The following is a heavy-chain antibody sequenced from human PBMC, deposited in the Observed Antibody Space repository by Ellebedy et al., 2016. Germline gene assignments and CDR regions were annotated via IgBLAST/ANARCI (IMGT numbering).Heavy chain of an antibody. CDR3: ARHGLEWELLGAFDY. Sequence: GESLKISXKVSGGSFSTYWLGWVRQLPGKGLEWVGIIYPDDSTIRYSPPFQGQVTISADKSVNTAYLQWSSLKASDTAMYYCARHGLEWELLGAFDYWGQGTLVTVSS. V-gene: IGHV5-51*01. J-gene: IGHJ4*02. CDR1: GGSFSTYW. D-gene: IGHD1-26*01. CDR2: IYPDDSTI.